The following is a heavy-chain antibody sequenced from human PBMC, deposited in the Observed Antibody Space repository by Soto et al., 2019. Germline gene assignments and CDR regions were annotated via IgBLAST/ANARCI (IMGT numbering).Heavy chain of an antibody. CDR1: GGSFSGYY. V-gene: IGHV4-34*01. CDR3: ARGYSSSRDFDY. Sequence: SETLSLTCAVYGGSFSGYYWSWIRQPPGKGLEWIGEINHSGSTNYSPSLKSRVTISVDTSKNQVSLKLSSVTAADTAVYYCARGYSSSRDFDYWGQGTLVTVSS. J-gene: IGHJ4*02. D-gene: IGHD6-6*01. CDR2: INHSGST.